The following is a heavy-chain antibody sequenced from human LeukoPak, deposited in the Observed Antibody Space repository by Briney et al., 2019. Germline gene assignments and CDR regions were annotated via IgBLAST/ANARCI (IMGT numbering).Heavy chain of an antibody. CDR3: ARAGSNWYYYFDY. CDR2: TYYRSKWYN. D-gene: IGHD6-13*01. V-gene: IGHV6-1*01. Sequence: SQTLSLTCAISGDSVSSNSAAWNWIRQFPSRGLEWLGRTYYRSKWYNDYAESVKSRITINPDTSQNQFSLQLNSVTPEDTAVYYCARAGSNWYYYFDYWGQGTLVTVSS. J-gene: IGHJ4*02. CDR1: GDSVSSNSAA.